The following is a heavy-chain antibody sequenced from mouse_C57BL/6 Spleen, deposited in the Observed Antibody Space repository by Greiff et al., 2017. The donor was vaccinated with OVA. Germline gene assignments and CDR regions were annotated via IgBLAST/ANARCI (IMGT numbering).Heavy chain of an antibody. Sequence: QVHVKQPGAELVKPGASVKLSCKASGYTFTSYWMQWVKQRPGQGLEWIGEIDPSDSYTNYNQKFKGKATLTVDTSSSTAYMQLSSLTSEDSAVYYCARWDNGNYGSSWFAYWGQGTLVTVSA. D-gene: IGHD1-1*01. CDR3: ARWDNGNYGSSWFAY. J-gene: IGHJ3*01. CDR2: IDPSDSYT. V-gene: IGHV1-50*01. CDR1: GYTFTSYW.